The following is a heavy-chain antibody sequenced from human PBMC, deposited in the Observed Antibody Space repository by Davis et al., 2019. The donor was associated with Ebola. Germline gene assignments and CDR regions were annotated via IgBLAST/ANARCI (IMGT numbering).Heavy chain of an antibody. CDR2: ISGSGGST. V-gene: IGHV3-23*01. CDR3: ARDRDGYNPYFDY. Sequence: GESLKISCTDSVITFSSYAMTWVRQAPGKGLEWVSAISGSGGSTYYADSVKGRFTISRDNAKNSLYLQMNSLRAEDTAVYYCARDRDGYNPYFDYWGQGTLVTVSS. J-gene: IGHJ4*02. D-gene: IGHD5-24*01. CDR1: VITFSSYA.